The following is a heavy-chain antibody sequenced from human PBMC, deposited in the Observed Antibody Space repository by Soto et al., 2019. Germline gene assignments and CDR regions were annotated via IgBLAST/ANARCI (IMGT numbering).Heavy chain of an antibody. Sequence: GGSLRLSCAASGFTFSNAWMNWVRQAPGKGLEWVGRIKSKTDGGTTDYAAPVKGRFTISRDDSKNTLYLQMNSLKTEDTAVYYCTTAPRAPGYYYYYGMDVWGQGTTVTVSS. CDR2: IKSKTDGGTT. D-gene: IGHD7-27*01. CDR3: TTAPRAPGYYYYYGMDV. V-gene: IGHV3-15*07. CDR1: GFTFSNAW. J-gene: IGHJ6*02.